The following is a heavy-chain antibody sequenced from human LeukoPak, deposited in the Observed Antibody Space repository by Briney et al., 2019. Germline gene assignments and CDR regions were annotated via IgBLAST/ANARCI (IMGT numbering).Heavy chain of an antibody. D-gene: IGHD2-2*01. J-gene: IGHJ6*03. CDR3: ARVGGDTVVEYYYMDV. CDR1: GYSFTRHG. V-gene: IGHV1-18*01. CDR2: INVYNGNK. Sequence: ASVKVSCKASGYSFTRHGISWVRQAPGQGLEWMGWINVYNGNKNYAQKLQGRVTMTTDTSTSTVYMELRSLRSDDTAVYYCARVGGDTVVEYYYMDVWGKGTTVTVSS.